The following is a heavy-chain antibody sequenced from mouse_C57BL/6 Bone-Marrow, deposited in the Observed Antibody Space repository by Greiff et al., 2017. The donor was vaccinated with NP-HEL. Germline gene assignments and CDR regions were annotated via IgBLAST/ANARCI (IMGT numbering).Heavy chain of an antibody. CDR3: ARRKYYGSSYGWYFDV. CDR1: GYTFTSYG. CDR2: IYPRSGNP. J-gene: IGHJ1*03. V-gene: IGHV1-81*01. Sequence: QVQLKQSGAELARPGASVKLSCKASGYTFTSYGISWVKQRTGQGLEWIGEIYPRSGNPYYNEKFKGKATLTADKSSSTAYMELRSLTSEDSAVYCCARRKYYGSSYGWYFDVWGTGTTVTVSS. D-gene: IGHD1-1*01.